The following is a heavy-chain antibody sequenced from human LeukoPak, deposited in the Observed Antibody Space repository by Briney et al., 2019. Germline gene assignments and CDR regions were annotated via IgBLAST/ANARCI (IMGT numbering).Heavy chain of an antibody. CDR1: GGSISSSTYF. CDR3: ARSSGWYRVGYFDY. V-gene: IGHV4-39*01. Sequence: SETLSLTCTVSGGSISSSTYFWSWIRQPPGKGLEWIGSVYYSGSTYYNPSLKSRVTVSVDTSRNQFSLKLSSVTAADTAVYYCARSSGWYRVGYFDYWGQGTLVTVSS. CDR2: VYYSGST. J-gene: IGHJ4*02. D-gene: IGHD6-19*01.